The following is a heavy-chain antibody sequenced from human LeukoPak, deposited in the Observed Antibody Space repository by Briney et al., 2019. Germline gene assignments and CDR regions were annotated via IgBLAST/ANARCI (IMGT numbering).Heavy chain of an antibody. J-gene: IGHJ4*02. D-gene: IGHD3-16*01. CDR3: ARGPLGAALDS. CDR2: VSAYNGNT. V-gene: IGHV1-18*01. CDR1: GYTLTNYG. Sequence: ASVKVSCKASGYTLTNYGIHWVRQAPGQGLEWMGWVSAYNGNTKYAQNLQGRVTMTTDTSTSTAYMELRSLRSDDTAVYYCARGPLGAALDSWGQGTLVTVSS.